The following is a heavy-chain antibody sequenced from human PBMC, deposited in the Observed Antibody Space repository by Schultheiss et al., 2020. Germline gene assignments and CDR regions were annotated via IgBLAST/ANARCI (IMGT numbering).Heavy chain of an antibody. CDR2: VYYSGSA. J-gene: IGHJ6*02. CDR3: ARFRYYYDSSGYYSYYYGMDV. V-gene: IGHV4-61*08. Sequence: AETLSITCTVSGGSITSGGYYWSWVRQPPGKGLEWIGYVYYSGSATYSPSLKSRVTISIDTSKNQFSLKLTSVTAADTAVYYCARFRYYYDSSGYYSYYYGMDVWGQGTTVTVSS. CDR1: GGSITSGGYY. D-gene: IGHD3-22*01.